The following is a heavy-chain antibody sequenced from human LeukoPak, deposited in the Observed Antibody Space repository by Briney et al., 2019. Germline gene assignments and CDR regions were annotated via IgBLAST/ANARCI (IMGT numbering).Heavy chain of an antibody. CDR3: ARFSIGWYYFDY. Sequence: PGGSLRLSCAASGFTFSTYSMNWVRQTPGKGLEWVSYISSNSNTIYYADSVKGRFTISRDNAKNSLYLQLNSLRAEDTAVYYCARFSIGWYYFDYWGQGTLVTVSS. CDR1: GFTFSTYS. CDR2: ISSNSNTI. V-gene: IGHV3-48*04. J-gene: IGHJ4*02. D-gene: IGHD6-19*01.